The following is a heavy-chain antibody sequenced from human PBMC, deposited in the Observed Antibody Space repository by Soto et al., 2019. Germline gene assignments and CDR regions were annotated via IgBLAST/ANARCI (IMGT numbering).Heavy chain of an antibody. CDR2: ISGSGGST. CDR1: GFTFTSYA. J-gene: IGHJ4*02. V-gene: IGHV3-23*01. D-gene: IGHD6-19*01. Sequence: EVQLLESGGGLVQPGGSLRLSCAASGFTFTSYAMNWVRQAPGKGLEWVSGISGSGGSTYYADSVKGRFTTSRDNSKNALYLQMNSLRAEDKAVYYCAKKGSGWLVDYWGQGTLVTVSS. CDR3: AKKGSGWLVDY.